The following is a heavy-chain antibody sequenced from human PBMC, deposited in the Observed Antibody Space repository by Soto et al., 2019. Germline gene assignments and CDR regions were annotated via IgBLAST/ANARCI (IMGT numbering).Heavy chain of an antibody. J-gene: IGHJ4*02. D-gene: IGHD2-8*01. CDR3: ARLMGTSFDL. CDR2: ITSSSTTI. Sequence: PGGSLRLSCAASGFTLSSYSMNWVRQAPGKGPEWISYITSSSTTIFYADSVKGRFTLSRDNAKNSLYLQMNSLKTEDTAVYFCARLMGTSFDLWGQGTLVTVSS. V-gene: IGHV3-48*01. CDR1: GFTLSSYS.